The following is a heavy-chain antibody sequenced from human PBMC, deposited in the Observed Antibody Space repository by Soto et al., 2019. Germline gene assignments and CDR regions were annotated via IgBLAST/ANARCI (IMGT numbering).Heavy chain of an antibody. V-gene: IGHV4-39*01. Sequence: SETLSLTCTVSGGSISRSSYYWGWIRQPPGKGLEWIGSIHYTGSTYYNPSLKRRLNISVDTSKNQFSLQLSSVTASVTAVYSCTCGSDYVFFVVWGQGSLVTVSS. CDR2: IHYTGST. J-gene: IGHJ4*02. CDR3: TCGSDYVFFVV. D-gene: IGHD1-26*01. CDR1: GGSISRSSYY.